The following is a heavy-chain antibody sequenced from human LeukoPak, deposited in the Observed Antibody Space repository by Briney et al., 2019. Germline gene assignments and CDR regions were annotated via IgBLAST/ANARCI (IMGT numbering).Heavy chain of an antibody. CDR2: ISISSSII. D-gene: IGHD2-15*01. Sequence: GGSLRLSCAASGFTFSSYSMKWVRQAPGKGLEWVSYISISSSIIYYADSVKGRFTVSRDNAKNSLYLQMNSLRAEDTAVYYCAREGSDIVVVVAAPTMVWFDPWGQGTLVTVSS. CDR3: AREGSDIVVVVAAPTMVWFDP. J-gene: IGHJ5*02. V-gene: IGHV3-48*01. CDR1: GFTFSSYS.